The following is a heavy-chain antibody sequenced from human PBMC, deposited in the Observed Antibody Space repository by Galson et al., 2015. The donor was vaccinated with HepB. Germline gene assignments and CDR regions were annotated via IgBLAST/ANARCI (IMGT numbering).Heavy chain of an antibody. CDR1: GYTFTGYY. D-gene: IGHD3-16*02. J-gene: IGHJ6*02. Sequence: SVKVSCKASGYTFTGYYMRWVRQAPGQGLEWMGWINPNSGGTNYAQKFQGWVTMTRDTSISTAYMELSRLRSDDTAVYYCARGSYDYVWGSYRGPYYYGMDVWGQGTTVTVSS. CDR3: ARGSYDYVWGSYRGPYYYGMDV. CDR2: INPNSGGT. V-gene: IGHV1-2*04.